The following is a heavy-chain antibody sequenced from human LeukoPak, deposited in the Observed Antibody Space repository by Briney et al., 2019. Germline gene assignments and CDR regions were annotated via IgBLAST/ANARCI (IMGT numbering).Heavy chain of an antibody. CDR1: GFTFSSYA. CDR3: ARPATAIPGIGAFDI. D-gene: IGHD2-2*02. V-gene: IGHV3-30-3*01. Sequence: PGGSLRLSCAASGFTFSSYAMHWVRQAPGTGLEWVAVISYDGSNKYYADSVKGRFTISRDNSKNTLYLQMNSLRAEDTAVYYCARPATAIPGIGAFDIWGQGTMVTVSS. J-gene: IGHJ3*02. CDR2: ISYDGSNK.